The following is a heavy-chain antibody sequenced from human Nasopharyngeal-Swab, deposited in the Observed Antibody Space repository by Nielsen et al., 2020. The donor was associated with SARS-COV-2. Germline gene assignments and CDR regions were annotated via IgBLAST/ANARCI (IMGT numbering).Heavy chain of an antibody. Sequence: GESLKISCAASGFTFSSYSMNWVRQAPGKGLEWVSSVSTSGTYIYYADSVKGRFTISRDNAKNSLYLQMNSLRAEDTAVYYCARDRLLGPTPSNWYFDLWGRGTLVTVSS. CDR2: VSTSGTYI. V-gene: IGHV3-21*01. CDR1: GFTFSSYS. J-gene: IGHJ2*01. CDR3: ARDRLLGPTPSNWYFDL. D-gene: IGHD1-26*01.